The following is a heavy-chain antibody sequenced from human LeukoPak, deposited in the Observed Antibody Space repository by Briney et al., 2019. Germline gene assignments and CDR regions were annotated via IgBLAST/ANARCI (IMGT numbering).Heavy chain of an antibody. CDR3: AKGGVVPAAFRAYYYYYMDV. V-gene: IGHV3-30*02. CDR1: GFTFSSYG. D-gene: IGHD2-2*01. Sequence: GGSLRLSCAASGFTFSSYGMHWVRQAPGKGLEWVAFIRYDGSNKYYADSVKGRFTISRDNSKNTLYLQMNSLRAEDTAVYYCAKGGVVPAAFRAYYYYYMDVWGKGTTVTVSS. J-gene: IGHJ6*03. CDR2: IRYDGSNK.